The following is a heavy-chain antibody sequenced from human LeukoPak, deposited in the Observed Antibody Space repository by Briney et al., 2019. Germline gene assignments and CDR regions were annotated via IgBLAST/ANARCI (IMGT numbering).Heavy chain of an antibody. D-gene: IGHD5-12*01. CDR2: IRSKAYGGTT. V-gene: IGHV3-49*03. CDR3: TRDRVDIVATTIYYYYYMDA. J-gene: IGHJ6*03. Sequence: GGSLRLSCTASGFTFGDYAMSWFRQAPGKGLEWVGFIRSKAYGGTTEYAASVKGRFTISRDDSKSIAYLQMNSLKTEDTAVYYCTRDRVDIVATTIYYYYYMDAWGKGTTVTVSS. CDR1: GFTFGDYA.